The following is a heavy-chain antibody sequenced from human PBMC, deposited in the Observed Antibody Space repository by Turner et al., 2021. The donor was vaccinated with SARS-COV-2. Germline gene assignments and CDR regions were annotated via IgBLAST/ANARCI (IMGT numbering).Heavy chain of an antibody. CDR2: IKLSGST. V-gene: IGHV4-34*01. CDR3: ARGDWGDYVYY. Sequence: QVQLQQCGAGLLKPSETLSLTCAVYGGSFSGYYWSWIRQPPGKGLEWIGEIKLSGSTNYNPYIKSRVSISVDTAKNQSSLELSSVTAADTAVYYCARGDWGDYVYYWGQGTLVTVSS. J-gene: IGHJ4*02. CDR1: GGSFSGYY. D-gene: IGHD4-17*01.